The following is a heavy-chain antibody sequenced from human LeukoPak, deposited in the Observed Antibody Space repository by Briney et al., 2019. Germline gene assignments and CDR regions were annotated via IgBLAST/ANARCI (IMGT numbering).Heavy chain of an antibody. D-gene: IGHD4-17*01. Sequence: PGGSLRLSCAASGFIFSNYAMSWVRQAPGKGLEWVSAIDSTGAYTWYADSVKGRFTISRDNSKNTLYLQMNSLRAEDTAVYYCAKESNPNYGDYVGWGQGTLVTVSS. V-gene: IGHV3-23*01. J-gene: IGHJ4*02. CDR1: GFIFSNYA. CDR2: IDSTGAYT. CDR3: AKESNPNYGDYVG.